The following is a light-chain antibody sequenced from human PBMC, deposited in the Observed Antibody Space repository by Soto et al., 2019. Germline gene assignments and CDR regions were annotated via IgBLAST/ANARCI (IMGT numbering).Light chain of an antibody. V-gene: IGKV4-1*01. CDR2: WAS. J-gene: IGKJ2*01. Sequence: DIVMTQPPDSLAGSLGERATINCKSSQSVLYSSYNYLAWYQQKPRQPPELLIYWASTRESGVPARFSGSGSGTDFTLTISNLQAEDVAVYYCQQYYSAPYTFGQGTKLEIK. CDR1: QSVLYSSYNY. CDR3: QQYYSAPYT.